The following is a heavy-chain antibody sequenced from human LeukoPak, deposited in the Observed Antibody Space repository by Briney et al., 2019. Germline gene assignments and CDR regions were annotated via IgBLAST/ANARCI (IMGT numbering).Heavy chain of an antibody. Sequence: PSETLSLTCAVYGGSFSGYYWSWIRQPPGKGLEWIGEINHSGSTNYNPSLKSRVTISVDTSKNQFSLKLSSVTAADTAVYYCARGYDYGDHKYYFDYWGQGTLVTVSS. D-gene: IGHD4-17*01. CDR3: ARGYDYGDHKYYFDY. CDR2: INHSGST. CDR1: GGSFSGYY. V-gene: IGHV4-34*01. J-gene: IGHJ4*02.